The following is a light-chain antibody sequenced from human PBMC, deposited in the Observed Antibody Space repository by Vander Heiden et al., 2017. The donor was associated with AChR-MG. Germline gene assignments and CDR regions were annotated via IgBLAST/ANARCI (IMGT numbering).Light chain of an antibody. J-gene: IGKJ1*01. V-gene: IGKV3-15*01. CDR1: QSVSSN. Sequence: ELMMTQSPPTLSVPPGERATLSCRASQSVSSNLAWYQQKPGQAPRLLIYDASTRATGIPARFSGSGSGTEFTLTISSLQSEDFAVYYCQQYNNWPWTFGQGTKVEIK. CDR3: QQYNNWPWT. CDR2: DAS.